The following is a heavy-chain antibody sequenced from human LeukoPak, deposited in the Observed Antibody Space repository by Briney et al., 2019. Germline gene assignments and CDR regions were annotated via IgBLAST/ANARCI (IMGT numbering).Heavy chain of an antibody. CDR2: IYYSGST. V-gene: IGHV4-39*07. J-gene: IGHJ4*02. D-gene: IGHD6-13*01. CDR1: GGSISSSSYY. CDR3: ARIAIESYSSSWFDY. Sequence: PSETLSLTCTVSGGSISSSSYYWGWIRQPPGKGLEWIGSIYYSGSTYYNPSLKSRVTISVDTSKNQFSLKLSSVTAADTAMYYCARIAIESYSSSWFDYWGRGTLVTVSS.